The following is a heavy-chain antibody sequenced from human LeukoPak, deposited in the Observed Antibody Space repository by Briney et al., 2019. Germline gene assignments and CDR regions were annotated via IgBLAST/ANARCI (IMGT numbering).Heavy chain of an antibody. J-gene: IGHJ4*02. D-gene: IGHD3-10*01. CDR3: ARDRYAYGSGSYFDY. CDR2: ISSSSSYT. CDR1: GFTFSDYY. Sequence: PGGSLRLSCAASGFTFSDYYMSWIRQAPGKGLEWVSYISSSSSYTNYADSVKGRFTIPRDNAKNSLYLQMNSLRAEDTAVYYCARDRYAYGSGSYFDYWGQGTLVTVSS. V-gene: IGHV3-11*06.